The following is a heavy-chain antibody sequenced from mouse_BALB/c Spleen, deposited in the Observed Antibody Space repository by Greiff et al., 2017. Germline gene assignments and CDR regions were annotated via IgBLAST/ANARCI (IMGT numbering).Heavy chain of an antibody. Sequence: QVQLQQPGAELVRPGASVKLSCKASGYTFTSYWINWVTQRPGQGLEWIGNIYPSDSYTNYNQKFKDKATLTVDKSSSTAYMQLSSPTSEDSAVYYCTRGEGNYAMDYWGQGTSVTVSS. V-gene: IGHV1-69*02. J-gene: IGHJ4*01. CDR2: IYPSDSYT. CDR1: GYTFTSYW. CDR3: TRGEGNYAMDY.